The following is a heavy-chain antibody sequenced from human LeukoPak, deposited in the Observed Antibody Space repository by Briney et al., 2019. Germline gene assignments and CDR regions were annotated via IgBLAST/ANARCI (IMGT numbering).Heavy chain of an antibody. CDR3: ARVRYSYGYVGYYYGMDV. Sequence: SETLSLTCAVYGGSFSGYYWSWIRQPPGKGLEWIGEINHSGSTNYNPSLKSRVTISVDTSKNQFFLKLSSVTAADTAVYYCARVRYSYGYVGYYYGMDVWGQGTTVTVSS. CDR1: GGSFSGYY. J-gene: IGHJ6*02. CDR2: INHSGST. D-gene: IGHD5-18*01. V-gene: IGHV4-34*01.